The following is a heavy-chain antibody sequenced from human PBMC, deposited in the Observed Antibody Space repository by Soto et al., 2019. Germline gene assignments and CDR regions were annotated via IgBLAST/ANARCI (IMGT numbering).Heavy chain of an antibody. Sequence: EVQLVESGGGLVQPGGSLRLSCAASGFTFSSYDMHWVRQATGKGLEWVSAIGTAGDPYYPGSVKGRFTISRENAKNSLYLQMNSLRAGDTAVYYCARANYYDSSGNLRGAFDIWGQGTMVTVSS. D-gene: IGHD3-22*01. V-gene: IGHV3-13*05. CDR2: IGTAGDP. CDR3: ARANYYDSSGNLRGAFDI. CDR1: GFTFSSYD. J-gene: IGHJ3*02.